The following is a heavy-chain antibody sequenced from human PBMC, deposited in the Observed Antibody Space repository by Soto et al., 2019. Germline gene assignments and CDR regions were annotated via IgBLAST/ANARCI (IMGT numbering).Heavy chain of an antibody. CDR1: GYTITELS. CDR3: ATSRQAVAPR. J-gene: IGHJ4*02. V-gene: IGHV1-24*01. D-gene: IGHD5-12*01. Sequence: ASVQVSCKASGYTITELSMNWVRQAPGKGLEWMGGFDPEDGETIYAQKFQGRVTMTEDTSTDTAYMELSSLRSEDTAVYYCATSRQAVAPRWGQGTLVTVSS. CDR2: FDPEDGET.